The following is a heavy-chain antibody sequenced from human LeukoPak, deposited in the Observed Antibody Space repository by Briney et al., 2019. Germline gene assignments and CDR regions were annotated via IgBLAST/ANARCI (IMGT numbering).Heavy chain of an antibody. CDR1: GGSISSSSYY. CDR2: IYYSGST. J-gene: IGHJ4*02. V-gene: IGHV4-39*07. Sequence: SETLSLTCTVSGGSISSSSYYWGWIRQPPGKGLEWIGSIYYSGSTYYNPSLKSRVTISVDTSKNQFSMSLKSVTAADTAVYYCARVVTSSLYFFDYWGQGTLVSVSS. CDR3: ARVVTSSLYFFDY. D-gene: IGHD2-21*02.